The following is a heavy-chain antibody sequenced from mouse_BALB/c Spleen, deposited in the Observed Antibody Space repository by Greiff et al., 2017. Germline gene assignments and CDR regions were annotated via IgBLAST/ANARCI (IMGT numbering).Heavy chain of an antibody. Sequence: VQLQQSGAELAKPGASVKMSCKASGYTFTSYWMHWVKQRPGQGLEWIGYINPSTGYTEYNQKFKDKATLTADKSSSTAYMQLSSLTSEDSAVYYCARRGGPRAAMDYWGQGTSVTVSS. CDR2: INPSTGYT. CDR1: GYTFTSYW. CDR3: ARRGGPRAAMDY. V-gene: IGHV1-7*01. J-gene: IGHJ4*01. D-gene: IGHD3-3*01.